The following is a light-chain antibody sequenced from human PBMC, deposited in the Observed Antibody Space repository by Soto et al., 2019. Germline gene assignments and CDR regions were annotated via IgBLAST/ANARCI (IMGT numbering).Light chain of an antibody. CDR3: SSYTGTLGV. J-gene: IGLJ1*01. CDR1: SSDVGGYNY. CDR2: EVS. Sequence: QSALTQPASVSGSPGQSITISCTGTSSDVGGYNYVSWYQQHPDKAPKLMIYEVSNRPSGVSDRFSASKSGNTASLTISGLQAEDEADYYCSSYTGTLGVFGTGIKVTAL. V-gene: IGLV2-14*01.